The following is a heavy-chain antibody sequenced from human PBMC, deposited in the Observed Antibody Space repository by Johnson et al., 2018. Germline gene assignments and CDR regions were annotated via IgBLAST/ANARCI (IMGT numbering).Heavy chain of an antibody. CDR2: IDSDGTHP. CDR1: GFSFTGYW. Sequence: VQLVQSGGGLVQXGGSLRLSCVGSGFSFTGYWMHWVRKAPGEGLVWLLRIDSDGTHPSYGDSVGGRFTVSRDNAKNALYRQMSSLRVEDTALYYCAKGVVVVLTANAFDIWGQGTVVTVSS. CDR3: AKGVVVVLTANAFDI. D-gene: IGHD2-21*02. J-gene: IGHJ3*02. V-gene: IGHV3-74*02.